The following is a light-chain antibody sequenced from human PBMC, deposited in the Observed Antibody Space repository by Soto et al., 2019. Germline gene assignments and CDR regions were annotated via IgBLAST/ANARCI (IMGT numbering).Light chain of an antibody. CDR2: AAS. CDR3: QQSYSTHT. CDR1: QSISSY. V-gene: IGKV1-39*01. J-gene: IGKJ2*01. Sequence: DIQMTQSPSSLSASVGDRVTITCRASQSISSYLNWYQQKPRKAPKLLIYAASSLQSGVPSRFSGSGSGSDFTLTISSLQPEDFATYYCQQSYSTHTFGKGTKVDIK.